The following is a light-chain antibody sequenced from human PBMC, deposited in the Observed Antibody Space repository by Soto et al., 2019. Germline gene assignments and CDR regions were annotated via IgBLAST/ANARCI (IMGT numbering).Light chain of an antibody. Sequence: QSALTQPASVSGSPGQSITISCTGTSSDVGGYKYVSWYQQHPGKAPKLMIYEVSNRPSGVSNRFSGSKSGNTASLTISGLQAEDEADYYCSSYTGSSTYVVFGGGTKVTVL. CDR1: SSDVGGYKY. J-gene: IGLJ2*01. CDR2: EVS. V-gene: IGLV2-14*01. CDR3: SSYTGSSTYVV.